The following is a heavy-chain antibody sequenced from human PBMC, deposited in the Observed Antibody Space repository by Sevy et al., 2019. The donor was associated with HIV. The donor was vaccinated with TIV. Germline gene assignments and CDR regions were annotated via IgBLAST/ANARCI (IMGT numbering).Heavy chain of an antibody. CDR2: IYSTGST. CDR3: ATPRGSDWYEGTGGYFDL. J-gene: IGHJ2*01. V-gene: IGHV4-39*01. Sequence: SETLSLTCTVSGGSISRSSYYWGWIRQPPGKGLEWIGSIYSTGSTSYNPSLKSRVTLSAGTSKNQFYLKLDSVSAADTAVYYCATPRGSDWYEGTGGYFDLWGRGALVTVSS. D-gene: IGHD6-19*01. CDR1: GGSISRSSYY.